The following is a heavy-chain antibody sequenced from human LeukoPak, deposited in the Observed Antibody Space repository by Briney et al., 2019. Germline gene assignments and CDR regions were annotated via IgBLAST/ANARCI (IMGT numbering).Heavy chain of an antibody. Sequence: PSETLSLTCAVSGGSISSYYWSWIRQPPGKGLEWIGYIYYSGSTNYNPSLKSRVTISVDTSKNQFSLKLSSVTAADTAVYYCARVQGAAGTGYYFDYWGQGTLVTVSS. CDR1: GGSISSYY. J-gene: IGHJ4*02. CDR2: IYYSGST. CDR3: ARVQGAAGTGYYFDY. V-gene: IGHV4-59*01. D-gene: IGHD6-13*01.